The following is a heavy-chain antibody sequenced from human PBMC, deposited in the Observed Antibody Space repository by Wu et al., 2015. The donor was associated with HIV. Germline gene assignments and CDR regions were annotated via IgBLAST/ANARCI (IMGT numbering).Heavy chain of an antibody. D-gene: IGHD2-2*01. CDR3: ARDYHLLRSFDI. Sequence: QVQLVQSGAEVKKPGASVKVSCKASAYTFTGYYLHWVRQAPGQGLEWMGWISPNSGGTNYAQRFQGRITMTRDTSISTAYLELSRLRSDDTAVYYCARDYHLLRSFDIVGPRDNGHRLF. J-gene: IGHJ3*02. V-gene: IGHV1-2*02. CDR1: AYTFTGYY. CDR2: ISPNSGGT.